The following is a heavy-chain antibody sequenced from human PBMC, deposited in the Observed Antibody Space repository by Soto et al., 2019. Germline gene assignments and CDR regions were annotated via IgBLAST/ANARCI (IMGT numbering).Heavy chain of an antibody. J-gene: IGHJ5*02. CDR3: AKGPTSVTTRWFDP. CDR1: GFTFSSYG. CDR2: SSGSGDST. V-gene: IGHV3-23*01. Sequence: EVQLLESGGDLVQPGGSLRLSCAASGFTFSSYGMSWVRQAPGKGLEWVSVSSGSGDSTHYADSVKGRFTISRDNSRNTLYLQRTSLRAEDTAVYYCAKGPTSVTTRWFDPWGQGTLVTVSS. D-gene: IGHD4-17*01.